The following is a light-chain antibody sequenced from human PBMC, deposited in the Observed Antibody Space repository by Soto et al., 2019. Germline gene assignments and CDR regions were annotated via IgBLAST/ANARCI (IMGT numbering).Light chain of an antibody. Sequence: QSALTQPASVSGSPGQSITISCTGTSSDVGGYNYVSWYHQHPGKAPKLMIYEVSNRPSGVSNCFSGSKSGNTASLTISGLQAEDEADYYCSSYTSSSTLVVFGGGTKLTVL. CDR3: SSYTSSSTLVV. CDR2: EVS. CDR1: SSDVGGYNY. V-gene: IGLV2-14*01. J-gene: IGLJ2*01.